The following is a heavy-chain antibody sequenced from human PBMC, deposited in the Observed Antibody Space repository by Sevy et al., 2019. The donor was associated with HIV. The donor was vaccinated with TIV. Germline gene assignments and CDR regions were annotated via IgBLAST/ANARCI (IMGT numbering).Heavy chain of an antibody. CDR3: ARDGVKVRGVIITNWFDP. CDR2: ISSSSSTI. J-gene: IGHJ5*02. D-gene: IGHD3-10*01. V-gene: IGHV3-48*02. Sequence: GESLKISCAASGFTFSSYSMNWVRQAPGKGLEWVSYISSSSSTIYYADSVKGRFTISRDNAKNSLYLQMNSLRDEDTAVYYCARDGVKVRGVIITNWFDPWGQGTLVTVSS. CDR1: GFTFSSYS.